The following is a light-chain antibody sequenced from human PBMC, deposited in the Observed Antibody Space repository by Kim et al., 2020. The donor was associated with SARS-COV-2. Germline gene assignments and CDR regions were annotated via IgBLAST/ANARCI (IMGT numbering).Light chain of an antibody. V-gene: IGKV1-39*01. J-gene: IGKJ2*01. Sequence: DIQMTQSPSSLSASVGDRVTITCRASQNIFSSLSWYQQKPGKAPKLLIYAASRLQSGVPSRFSGSGSGTHFTLTINSLQPEDFATYYCHQSYFTPYTFGQGPKLEI. CDR2: AAS. CDR3: HQSYFTPYT. CDR1: QNIFSS.